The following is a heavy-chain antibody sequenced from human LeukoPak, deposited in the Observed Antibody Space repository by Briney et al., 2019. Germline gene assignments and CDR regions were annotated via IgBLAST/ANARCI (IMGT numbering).Heavy chain of an antibody. D-gene: IGHD2/OR15-2a*01. Sequence: GSLRLSCAASWFTVSSNYMSWVRQAPGKGLEWVSVIYSGGRTYYADSVKGRFTISRDNSKNTVHLQMNNLRAEDTAMYFCARRLYIVRGAFDIWGQGTMVTVSS. CDR3: ARRLYIVRGAFDI. CDR2: IYSGGRT. CDR1: WFTVSSNY. V-gene: IGHV3-53*01. J-gene: IGHJ3*02.